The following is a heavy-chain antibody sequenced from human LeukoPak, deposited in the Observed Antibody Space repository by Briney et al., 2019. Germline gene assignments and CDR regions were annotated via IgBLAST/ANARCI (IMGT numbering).Heavy chain of an antibody. CDR3: AREVSATARRDY. CDR1: GFTFSSYS. J-gene: IGHJ4*02. D-gene: IGHD6-6*01. Sequence: GGSLRLSWAASGFTFSSYSMNWVRQAPGKGLEWVSSISSSSSYIYYADSVKGRFTISRDNAKNSLYLQMNSLRAEDTAVYYCAREVSATARRDYWGQGTLVTVSS. CDR2: ISSSSSYI. V-gene: IGHV3-21*01.